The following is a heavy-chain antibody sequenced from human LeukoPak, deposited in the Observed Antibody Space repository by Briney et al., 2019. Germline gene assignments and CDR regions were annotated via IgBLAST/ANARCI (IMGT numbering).Heavy chain of an antibody. V-gene: IGHV3-53*05. CDR1: GFTVSSNY. CDR3: ASDRGYSYGYSYFDY. D-gene: IGHD5-18*01. CDR2: IYSGGST. J-gene: IGHJ4*02. Sequence: GGSLRLSCAASGFTVSSNYMSWVRQAPGKGLEWVSVIYSGGSTYYADSVKGRFTISRDNSKNTLYLQMNSLRAEDTAVYYCASDRGYSYGYSYFDYWGQGTLVTVSS.